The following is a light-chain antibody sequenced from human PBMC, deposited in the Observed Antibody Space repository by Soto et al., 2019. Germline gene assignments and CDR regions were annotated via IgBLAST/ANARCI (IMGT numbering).Light chain of an antibody. CDR2: KAS. CDR3: QHYNSYSEA. Sequence: DIQMTQSPSSLSASVGDRVTMTFRASQTLSGWVAWYQQKPGKAPKLLIYKASTLKSGVPSRFSGSGSGTEFTLTISSLQPDDFATYYCQHYNSYSEAFGQGTKV. J-gene: IGKJ1*01. V-gene: IGKV1-5*03. CDR1: QTLSGW.